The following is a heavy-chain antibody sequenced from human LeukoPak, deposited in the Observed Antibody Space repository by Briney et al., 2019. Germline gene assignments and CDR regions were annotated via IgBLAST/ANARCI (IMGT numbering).Heavy chain of an antibody. Sequence: GGSLRLSCAASGFTFSSYAMSWVRQAPGKGLEWVSAISGSGGSTYYADSVKGRFTISRDNSKNTLYLQMNSLRAEDTAVYYCAKGGGYSPDTLNYFDYWGQGTLVTVSS. CDR3: AKGGGYSPDTLNYFDY. CDR2: ISGSGGST. CDR1: GFTFSSYA. V-gene: IGHV3-23*01. D-gene: IGHD6-13*01. J-gene: IGHJ4*02.